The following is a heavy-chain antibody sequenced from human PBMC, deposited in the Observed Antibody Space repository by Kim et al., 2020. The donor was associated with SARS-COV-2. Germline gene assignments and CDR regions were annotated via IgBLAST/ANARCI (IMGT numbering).Heavy chain of an antibody. Sequence: GESLRLSCAASGFIFSSYWMSWVRQAPGKGLEWVANIKQDGSEQYSADSMKGRFTISRDNAKDLVYLQIKGLRVEDTAVYYCARDTYLDNGDHDAFDIWGQGTVVTVSS. D-gene: IGHD4-17*01. J-gene: IGHJ3*02. V-gene: IGHV3-7*01. CDR1: GFIFSSYW. CDR3: ARDTYLDNGDHDAFDI. CDR2: IKQDGSEQ.